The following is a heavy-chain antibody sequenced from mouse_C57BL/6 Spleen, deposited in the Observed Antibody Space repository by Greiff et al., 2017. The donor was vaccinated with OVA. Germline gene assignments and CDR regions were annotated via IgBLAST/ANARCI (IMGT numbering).Heavy chain of an antibody. CDR2: IDTNSGGT. Sequence: QVQLQQPGAELVKPGASVKMSCKASGYTFTSYWMHWVKQRPGRGLEWIGRIDTNSGGTKYNEKFTRKATLTVDKPSSTAYMQLSSLTSEDSEVYKCARESERGDDNDYWGQGTTLTVSS. CDR1: GYTFTSYW. CDR3: ARESERGDDNDY. V-gene: IGHV1-72*01. D-gene: IGHD2-12*01. J-gene: IGHJ2*01.